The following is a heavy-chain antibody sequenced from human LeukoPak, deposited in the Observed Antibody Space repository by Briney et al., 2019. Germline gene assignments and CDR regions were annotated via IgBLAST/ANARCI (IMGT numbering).Heavy chain of an antibody. Sequence: GGSLRPSCGASEFTFSSYAMSWVRQAPGKGLEWVSAISGSGGSTYYADSVKGQFTISRDNSKNTLYLQMNSLRAEDTAVYYCAKGNIVATSFDYWGQGTLVTVSS. V-gene: IGHV3-23*01. J-gene: IGHJ4*02. D-gene: IGHD5-12*01. CDR1: EFTFSSYA. CDR2: ISGSGGST. CDR3: AKGNIVATSFDY.